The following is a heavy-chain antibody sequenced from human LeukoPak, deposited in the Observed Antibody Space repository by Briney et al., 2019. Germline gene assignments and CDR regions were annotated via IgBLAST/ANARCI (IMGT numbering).Heavy chain of an antibody. D-gene: IGHD5-18*01. Sequence: ASVKVSCKASGYTFTGYYMHWVRQAPGQGLEWMGWINPNSGGTNYAQKFQGRVTMNRDTSISTAYMELSRLRSDDTAVYYCARGIQLWFPYFDYWGQGTLVTVSS. CDR3: ARGIQLWFPYFDY. CDR1: GYTFTGYY. CDR2: INPNSGGT. V-gene: IGHV1-2*02. J-gene: IGHJ4*02.